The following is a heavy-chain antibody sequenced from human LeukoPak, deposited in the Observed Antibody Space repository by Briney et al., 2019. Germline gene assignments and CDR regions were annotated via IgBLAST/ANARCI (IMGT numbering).Heavy chain of an antibody. Sequence: NPSETLSLTCPVSGGSFSSYFWSWIRQPPGKGLEWIGYIDYTGNTNYKPSLKSRVTISLDTSKNQFSLKLSSVTAADTAVYYCARAPDKGAAIDYWGQGTLVTVSS. J-gene: IGHJ4*02. CDR1: GGSFSSYF. V-gene: IGHV4-59*01. CDR2: IDYTGNT. CDR3: ARAPDKGAAIDY. D-gene: IGHD1-26*01.